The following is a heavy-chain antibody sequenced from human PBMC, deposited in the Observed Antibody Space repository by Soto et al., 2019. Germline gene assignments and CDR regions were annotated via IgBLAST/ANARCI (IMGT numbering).Heavy chain of an antibody. Sequence: EVQLVESGGGLVQPGGSLRLSCAASVTVSSNYMTWVRQAPGKGLEWVSVIYSAGSTYYADSVKGRFTISRDNSRNTLYLQMSGLRVEDTAVYYCARDTVAVAGTDYWGQGTLGTVSS. V-gene: IGHV3-66*01. J-gene: IGHJ4*02. D-gene: IGHD6-19*01. CDR1: VTVSSNY. CDR3: ARDTVAVAGTDY. CDR2: IYSAGST.